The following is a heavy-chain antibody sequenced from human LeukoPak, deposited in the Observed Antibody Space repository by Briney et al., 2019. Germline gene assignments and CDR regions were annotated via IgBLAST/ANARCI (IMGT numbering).Heavy chain of an antibody. CDR1: GFTFDDYG. CDR3: ARDLSSSWYHQTFDY. Sequence: GGSLRLSCAASGFTFDDYGMSWVRQAPGKGLEGVSGINWNGGSTGYADSVNGRFTISRDNAKNALYLQMNSLRAEDTALYYCARDLSSSWYHQTFDYWGQGTLVTVSS. D-gene: IGHD6-13*01. J-gene: IGHJ4*02. V-gene: IGHV3-20*04. CDR2: INWNGGST.